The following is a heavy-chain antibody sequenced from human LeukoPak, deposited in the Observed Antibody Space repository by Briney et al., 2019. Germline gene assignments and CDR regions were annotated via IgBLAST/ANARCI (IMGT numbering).Heavy chain of an antibody. V-gene: IGHV4-59*12. D-gene: IGHD6-6*01. Sequence: PSETLSLTCTVSGGSISSYYWSWIRQPPGKGLEWIGYIYYSGSTNYNPSLKSRVTISVDTSKNQFSLKLSSVTAADTAVYYCAREPVGSSSYFDYWGQGTLVTVSS. J-gene: IGHJ4*02. CDR2: IYYSGST. CDR3: AREPVGSSSYFDY. CDR1: GGSISSYY.